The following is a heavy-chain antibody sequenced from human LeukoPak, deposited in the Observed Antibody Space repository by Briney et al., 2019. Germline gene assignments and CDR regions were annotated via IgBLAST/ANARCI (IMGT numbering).Heavy chain of an antibody. CDR1: GFTFGDYA. CDR2: IRSKAYGGTT. J-gene: IGHJ4*02. CDR3: TSSYYDFWSGYTPLGY. V-gene: IGHV3-49*04. D-gene: IGHD3-3*01. Sequence: GGSLRLSCTASGFTFGDYAMSWVRQAPGKGLEWVGFIRSKAYGGTTEYAASAKGRFTISRDDSKSIAYLQMNSLKTEDTAVYYCTSSYYDFWSGYTPLGYWGQGTLVTVSS.